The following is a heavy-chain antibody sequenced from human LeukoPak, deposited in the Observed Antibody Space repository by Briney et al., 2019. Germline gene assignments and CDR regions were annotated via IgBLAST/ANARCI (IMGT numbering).Heavy chain of an antibody. V-gene: IGHV1-69*13. CDR3: ARDAWRFGELYFDY. Sequence: SVKVSCKASGGTFSSYAISWMRQAPGQGLEWMGGIIPIFGTANYAQKFQGRVTITADESTSTAYMELSSLRSEDTAVYYCARDAWRFGELYFDYWGQGTLVTVSS. CDR1: GGTFSSYA. J-gene: IGHJ4*02. D-gene: IGHD3-10*01. CDR2: IIPIFGTA.